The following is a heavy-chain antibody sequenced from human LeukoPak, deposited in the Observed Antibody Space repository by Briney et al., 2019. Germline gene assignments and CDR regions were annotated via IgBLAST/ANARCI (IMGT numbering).Heavy chain of an antibody. Sequence: SVKVSCKASGGTFISYAISWVRQAPGQGLEWMGGIIPIFGTANYAQKFQGRVTITADKSTSTAYMELSSLRSEDTAVYYCARDPGSSGWYSVDYWGQGTLVTVSS. CDR2: IIPIFGTA. V-gene: IGHV1-69*06. J-gene: IGHJ4*02. CDR1: GGTFISYA. D-gene: IGHD6-19*01. CDR3: ARDPGSSGWYSVDY.